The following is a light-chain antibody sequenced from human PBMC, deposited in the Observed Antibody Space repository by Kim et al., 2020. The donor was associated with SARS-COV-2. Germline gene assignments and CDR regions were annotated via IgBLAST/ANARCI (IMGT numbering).Light chain of an antibody. CDR1: QSISNY. CDR2: DAS. CDR3: QQRYNWPPLT. V-gene: IGKV3-11*01. J-gene: IGKJ4*01. Sequence: SPGERAPPSCRASQSISNYLAWYQQRPGQAPRLLTYDASKRATGIPDRFSGSVSGTDFTLTISGLEPEDSAVYYCQQRYNWPPLTFGGGTKVDIK.